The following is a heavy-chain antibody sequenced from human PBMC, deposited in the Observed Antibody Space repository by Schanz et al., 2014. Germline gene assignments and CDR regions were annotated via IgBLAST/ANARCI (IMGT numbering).Heavy chain of an antibody. Sequence: QVQLVQSGSELKKPGASVKVSCKTSGYTFNSYALHWVRQAPGQGLEWMGRINPNSGGTNYAQKFQGRVTMTRDTSISTAYMELSSLRSDDTATYFCARARYTGYDCSGYWGQGTLLIVSS. V-gene: IGHV1-2*02. CDR1: GYTFNSYA. J-gene: IGHJ4*02. CDR2: INPNSGGT. CDR3: ARARYTGYDCSGY. D-gene: IGHD5-12*01.